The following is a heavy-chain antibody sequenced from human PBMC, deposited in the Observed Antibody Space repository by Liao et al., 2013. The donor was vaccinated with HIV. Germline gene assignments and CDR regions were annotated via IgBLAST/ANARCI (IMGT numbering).Heavy chain of an antibody. CDR3: ARNYYGSGWFPFDY. D-gene: IGHD3-10*01. CDR2: VDYSGST. V-gene: IGHV4-59*12. Sequence: QVQLQESGSRLVKPSETLSLTCSVSGGSISIYYWSWIRQPPGKGLEWIGCVDYSGSTNYNPSLKSRVTMSIDTSKNQFSLKLSSVTAADTAVYYCARNYYGSGWFPFDYWGQGILVTVSS. CDR1: GGSISIYY. J-gene: IGHJ4*02.